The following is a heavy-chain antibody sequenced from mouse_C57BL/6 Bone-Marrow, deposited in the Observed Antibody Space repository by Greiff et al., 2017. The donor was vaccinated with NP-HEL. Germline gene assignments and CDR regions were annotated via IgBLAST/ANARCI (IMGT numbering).Heavy chain of an antibody. CDR3: TRAYYGNHGDY. CDR2: ISDGGSYT. Sequence: EVKLMESGGGLVKPGGSLKLSCAASGFTFSSYAMSWVRQTPEKRLEWVATISDGGSYTYYPDNVKGRFTISRDNAKNTLYLQMSSLKSEDTAMYYCTRAYYGNHGDYWGQGTTLTVSS. V-gene: IGHV5-4*03. D-gene: IGHD2-10*01. CDR1: GFTFSSYA. J-gene: IGHJ2*01.